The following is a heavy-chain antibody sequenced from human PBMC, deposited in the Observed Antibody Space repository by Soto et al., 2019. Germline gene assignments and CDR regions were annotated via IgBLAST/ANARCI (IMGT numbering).Heavy chain of an antibody. D-gene: IGHD3-3*01. CDR1: GFTFSSYG. CDR2: IWYDGSNK. V-gene: IGHV3-33*01. Sequence: QVQLVESGGGVVQPGRSLRLSCAASGFTFSSYGMHWVRQAPGKGLEWVAVIWYDGSNKYYADSVKGRFTISRDNSKNTMYRQMNSLRAEDTGVYYCASVRFLEWEDAFDIWGQGTMVTVSS. J-gene: IGHJ3*02. CDR3: ASVRFLEWEDAFDI.